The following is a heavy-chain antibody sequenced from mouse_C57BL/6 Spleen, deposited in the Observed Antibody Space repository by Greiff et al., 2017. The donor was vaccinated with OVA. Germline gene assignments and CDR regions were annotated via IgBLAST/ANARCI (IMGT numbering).Heavy chain of an antibody. CDR3: ARDWGSSYWYFDD. CDR1: GYAFSSSW. J-gene: IGHJ1*03. V-gene: IGHV1-82*01. D-gene: IGHD1-1*01. CDR2: IYPGDGDT. Sequence: VQLQQSGPELVKPGASVKISCKASGYAFSSSWMNWVKQRPGKGLEWIGRIYPGDGDTNYNGKFKGKATLTADKSSSTAYMQLSSLTSEDSAVYVGARDWGSSYWYFDDWGTGTTVTVSS.